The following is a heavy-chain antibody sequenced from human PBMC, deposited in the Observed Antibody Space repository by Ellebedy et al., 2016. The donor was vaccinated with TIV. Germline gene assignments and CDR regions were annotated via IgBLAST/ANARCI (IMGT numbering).Heavy chain of an antibody. J-gene: IGHJ4*02. Sequence: ASVKVSCKASGYTFTGYYMHWVRQAPGQGLEWMGWINPNSGGTNYAQKFQGRVTMTRDTSISTAYMELSRLRSDDTAVYDCAKSHVRGVVVVVAAPGYWGQGTLVTVSS. D-gene: IGHD2-15*01. CDR3: AKSHVRGVVVVVAAPGY. V-gene: IGHV1-2*02. CDR2: INPNSGGT. CDR1: GYTFTGYY.